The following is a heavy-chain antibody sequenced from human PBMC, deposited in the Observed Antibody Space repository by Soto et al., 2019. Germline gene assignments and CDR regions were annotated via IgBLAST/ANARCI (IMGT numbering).Heavy chain of an antibody. D-gene: IGHD3-10*01. CDR3: ARENSSPWFGELLYYFDY. CDR1: GYTVTSYG. CDR2: ISAYNGNT. V-gene: IGHV1-18*01. J-gene: IGHJ4*02. Sequence: GASVNISCKASGYTVTSYGIGWVRQAPGQGLEWMGWISAYNGNTNYAQKLQGRVTMTTDTSTSTAYMELRSLRSDDTAVYYCARENSSPWFGELLYYFDYWGQGTLVTVSS.